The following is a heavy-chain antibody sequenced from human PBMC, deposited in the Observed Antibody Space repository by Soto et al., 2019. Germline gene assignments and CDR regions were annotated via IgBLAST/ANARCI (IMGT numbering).Heavy chain of an antibody. CDR1: GYTINTYG. CDR2: LNTYNGNT. J-gene: IGHJ5*02. CDR3: AIDLLYSTSGDRPFDP. V-gene: IGHV1-18*01. Sequence: QVQLVQSGGAVKKPGASVMVSCKASGYTINTYGISLVTQAPGQGLEWVGWLNTYNGNTNYAQKYQGSVSMTTSTSTRTACLDLRSLVSHETAVSYCAIDLLYSTSGDRPFDPWGQGALVTVYS. D-gene: IGHD6-6*01.